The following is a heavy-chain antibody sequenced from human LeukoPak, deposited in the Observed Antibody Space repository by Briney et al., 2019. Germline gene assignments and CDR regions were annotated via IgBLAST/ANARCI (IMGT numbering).Heavy chain of an antibody. J-gene: IGHJ5*02. V-gene: IGHV4-39*07. Sequence: SETLSLTCTVSGGSISRSGHYWGWIRQPPGKGLEWIGEINHSGSTNYNPSLKSRVTISVDTSKNQFSLKLSSVTAADTAVYYCARGRLLRWFDPWGQGTLVTVSS. CDR3: ARGRLLRWFDP. D-gene: IGHD2-15*01. CDR1: GGSISRSGHY. CDR2: INHSGST.